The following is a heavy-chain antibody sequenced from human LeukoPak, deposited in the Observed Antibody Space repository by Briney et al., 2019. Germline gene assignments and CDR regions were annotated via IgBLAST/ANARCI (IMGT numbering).Heavy chain of an antibody. Sequence: SETLSLTCTVSGGSINIYYWSWIRQPPGKALEWIGNIFYSGSTYYSPSLKSRVTISLDTSRNQFSLKLNSVTAADTAVYYCAKSNGYGLIDIWGQGTMVTVSS. CDR1: GGSINIYY. CDR3: AKSNGYGLIDI. CDR2: IFYSGST. D-gene: IGHD3-22*01. V-gene: IGHV4-59*12. J-gene: IGHJ3*02.